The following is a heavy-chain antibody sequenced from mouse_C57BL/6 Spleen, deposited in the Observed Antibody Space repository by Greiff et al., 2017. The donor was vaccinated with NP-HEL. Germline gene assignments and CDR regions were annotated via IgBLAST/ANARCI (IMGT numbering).Heavy chain of an antibody. CDR2: ISSGSSTI. CDR3: ARGGGYYSSYWYFDV. CDR1: GFTFSDYG. Sequence: EVMLVESGGGLVKPGGSLKLSCAASGFTFSDYGMHWVRQAPEKGLEWVAYISSGSSTIYYADTVKGRFTISRDNAKNTLFLQMTSLRSEDTAMYYCARGGGYYSSYWYFDVWGTGTTVTVSS. J-gene: IGHJ1*03. D-gene: IGHD2-3*01. V-gene: IGHV5-17*01.